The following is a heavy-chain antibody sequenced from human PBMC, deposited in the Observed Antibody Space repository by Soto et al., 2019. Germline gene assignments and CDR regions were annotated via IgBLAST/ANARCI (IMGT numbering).Heavy chain of an antibody. CDR3: AKGSWLDYYYYGMDV. J-gene: IGHJ6*02. V-gene: IGHV3-9*01. D-gene: IGHD6-19*01. CDR2: ISWNSGSI. CDR1: GFTFDDYA. Sequence: PGGSLRLSCAASGFTFDDYAMHWVRQAPGKGLEWVSGISWNSGSIGYADSVKGRFTISRDNAKNSLYLQMNSLRAEDTALYYCAKGSWLDYYYYGMDVWGQGTTVTV.